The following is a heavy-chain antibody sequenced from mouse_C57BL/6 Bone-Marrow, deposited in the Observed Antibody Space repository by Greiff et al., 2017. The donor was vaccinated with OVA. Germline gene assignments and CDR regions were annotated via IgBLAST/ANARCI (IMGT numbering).Heavy chain of an antibody. Sequence: EVKLVESGGGLVKPGGSLKLSCAASGFTFSDYGMNWFRQAPEKGLEWVAYISSGSSTIYYADTVKGRFTISRDNAKNTLFLQMTSLRSEYTAMYYCARLTGGSGYFDVWGTGTTVTVSS. CDR1: GFTFSDYG. CDR2: ISSGSSTI. CDR3: ARLTGGSGYFDV. D-gene: IGHD1-1*01. J-gene: IGHJ1*03. V-gene: IGHV5-17*01.